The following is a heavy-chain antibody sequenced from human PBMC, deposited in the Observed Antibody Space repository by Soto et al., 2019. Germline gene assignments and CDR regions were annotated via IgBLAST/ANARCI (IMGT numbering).Heavy chain of an antibody. V-gene: IGHV1-69*12. CDR3: ARGNHRWLQLWYFDL. CDR1: GGTFSNYP. Sequence: QVQLVQSGAEVKKPGSSVKVSCKASGGTFSNYPISWVRQAPGQGLECMGGIIPIFGTVNYAQKLQGRVTITADESRSTAYRELNSLSSEEAAVYYCARGNHRWLQLWYFDLWGRGSLVTVST. CDR2: IIPIFGTV. J-gene: IGHJ2*01. D-gene: IGHD5-12*01.